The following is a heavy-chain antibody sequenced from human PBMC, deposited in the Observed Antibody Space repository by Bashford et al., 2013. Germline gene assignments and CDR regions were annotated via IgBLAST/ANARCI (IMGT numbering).Heavy chain of an antibody. CDR1: GYSFTSYW. D-gene: IGHD2-2*02. CDR2: IYPGDSDT. J-gene: IGHJ3*02. CDR3: ARRGYCSSTSCYTGAFDI. V-gene: IGHV5-51*01. Sequence: ESLKISCKGSGYSFTSYWIGWVRQMPGKGLEWMGIIYPGDSDTRYSPSFQGQVTISADKSISTAYLQWSSLKASDTAMYYCARRGYCSSTSCYTGAFDIWGQGTMVTVSS.